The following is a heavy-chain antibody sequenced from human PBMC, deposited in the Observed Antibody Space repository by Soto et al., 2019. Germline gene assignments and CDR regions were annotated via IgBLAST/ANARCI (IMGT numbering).Heavy chain of an antibody. Sequence: RLSWAGSGFTLSDHYIDWVRQAPGKGLEWVGRSRDKPQGYSTAYAASVKGRFTTSRDESKNSAYLQMNSLKTEDTAVYYCVRATYFSDSSGYTRCLDYWGQGTLVTVSS. CDR2: SRDKPQGYST. V-gene: IGHV3-72*01. CDR3: VRATYFSDSSGYTRCLDY. CDR1: GFTLSDHY. J-gene: IGHJ4*02. D-gene: IGHD3-22*01.